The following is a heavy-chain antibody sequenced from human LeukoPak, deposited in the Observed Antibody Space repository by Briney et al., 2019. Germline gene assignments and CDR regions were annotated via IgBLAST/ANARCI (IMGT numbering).Heavy chain of an antibody. CDR3: ARDFDDSSQGYYFDY. D-gene: IGHD3-22*01. CDR2: ISADNGNT. J-gene: IGHJ4*02. Sequence: ASVKVSCKASGYTSTSYGISWVRQAPGQGLEWMGWISADNGNTNYAQKLQGRLTMTTDTSTSTAYMELRSLRSDDTAVYYCARDFDDSSQGYYFDYWGQGTLVTVPS. V-gene: IGHV1-18*01. CDR1: GYTSTSYG.